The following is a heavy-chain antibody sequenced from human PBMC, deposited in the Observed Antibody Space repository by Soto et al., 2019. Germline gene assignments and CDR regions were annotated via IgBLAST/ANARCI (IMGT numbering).Heavy chain of an antibody. CDR2: ISYDGSNK. CDR3: AGDGGSGSYFGFCF. CDR1: GFTFSSYA. Sequence: QVQLVESGGGVVQPGRSLRLSCAASGFTFSSYAMHWVRQAPGKGLEWVAVISYDGSNKYYADSVEGRFTISRDNSKNTLYLQMNILRAEDTAVYYCAGDGGSGSYFGFCFWGQGTLVSVSS. D-gene: IGHD3-10*01. V-gene: IGHV3-30-3*01. J-gene: IGHJ4*02.